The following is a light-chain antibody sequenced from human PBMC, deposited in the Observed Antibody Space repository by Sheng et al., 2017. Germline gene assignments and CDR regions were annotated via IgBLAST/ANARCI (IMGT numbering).Light chain of an antibody. Sequence: DLQMTQSPSSLSASVGDRVTITCRASQGVDNYLAWYQQKPGKVPKLLIYDVSTLQSGVPSRFSGSGSGTDFTLTISSLQPEDVAIYYCQNYHSAPRTFGQGTEGG. CDR1: QGVDNY. CDR3: QNYHSAPRT. J-gene: IGKJ1*01. CDR2: DVS. V-gene: IGKV1-27*01.